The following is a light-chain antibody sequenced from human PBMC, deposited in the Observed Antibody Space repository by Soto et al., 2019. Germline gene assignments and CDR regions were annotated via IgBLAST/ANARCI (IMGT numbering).Light chain of an antibody. CDR1: RGISSY. CDR2: AAS. Sequence: DIPMTQSPSSLSASVGDRVTITCRASRGISSYLAWYQQKPGKVPKLLIYAASTLQSGVPSRFSGSGSGTDFTLIINNLQPEDAASYYCQKYNSAPPLIFGGGTKVEIK. CDR3: QKYNSAPPLI. V-gene: IGKV1-27*01. J-gene: IGKJ4*01.